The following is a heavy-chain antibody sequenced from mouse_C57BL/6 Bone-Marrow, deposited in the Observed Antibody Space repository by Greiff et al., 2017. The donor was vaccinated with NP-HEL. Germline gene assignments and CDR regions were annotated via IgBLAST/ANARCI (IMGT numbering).Heavy chain of an antibody. CDR3: ARVGYGYDYAMDY. Sequence: DVMLVESEGGLVQPGSSMKLSCTASGFTFSDYYMAWVRQVPEKGLEWVANINYDGSSTYYLDSLKSRFIISRDNAKNILYLQMSSLKSEDTATYYCARVGYGYDYAMDYWGQGTSVTVSS. CDR1: GFTFSDYY. CDR2: INYDGSST. J-gene: IGHJ4*01. D-gene: IGHD2-2*01. V-gene: IGHV5-16*01.